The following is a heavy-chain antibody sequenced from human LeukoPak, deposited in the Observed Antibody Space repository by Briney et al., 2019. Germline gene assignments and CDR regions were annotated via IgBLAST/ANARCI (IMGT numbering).Heavy chain of an antibody. V-gene: IGHV3-23*01. Sequence: GGSLRLSCAASGFTFTSYSMNWVRQAPGKGLEWVSTISGGGGSTYYADSVKGRFTIFRDNSKNTLYLQVNSLRAEDTAVYYCAKGGKWDVTPFDYWGQGTLVTVSS. D-gene: IGHD1-26*01. CDR2: ISGGGGST. CDR3: AKGGKWDVTPFDY. J-gene: IGHJ4*02. CDR1: GFTFTSYS.